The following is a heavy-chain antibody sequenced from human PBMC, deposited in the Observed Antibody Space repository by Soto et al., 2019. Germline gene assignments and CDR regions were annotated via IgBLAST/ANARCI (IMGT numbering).Heavy chain of an antibody. CDR3: ARDGEFWSGYYTFDY. D-gene: IGHD3-3*01. J-gene: IGHJ4*02. V-gene: IGHV3-11*06. CDR1: GFTFSDYY. Sequence: QVQLVESGGGLVKPGGSLRLSCAASGFTFSDYYMSWIRQAPGKGLEWVSYISSSSSYTNYADSVKGRFTISRDNAKNSLYLQMNSLRAEDTAVYYCARDGEFWSGYYTFDYWGQGTLVTVSS. CDR2: ISSSSSYT.